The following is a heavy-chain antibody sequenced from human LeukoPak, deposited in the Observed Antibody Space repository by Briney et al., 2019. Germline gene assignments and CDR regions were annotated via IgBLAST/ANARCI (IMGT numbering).Heavy chain of an antibody. CDR2: FNREDGAP. V-gene: IGHV1-24*01. D-gene: IGHD3-22*01. CDR1: GYSVTELS. CDR3: ATLDSYYDSSGRPLLPD. J-gene: IGHJ4*02. Sequence: ASVKVSCKVSGYSVTELSMHWVRQAPGLGLEWMGGFNREDGAPVYAQHFQGRVTMTEDTSTDTAYMELSSLRSEDTALYCCATLDSYYDSSGRPLLPDWGQGTLVTVSS.